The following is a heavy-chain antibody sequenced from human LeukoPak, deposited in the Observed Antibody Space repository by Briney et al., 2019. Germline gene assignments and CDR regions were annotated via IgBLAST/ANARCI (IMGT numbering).Heavy chain of an antibody. V-gene: IGHV3-21*01. CDR1: GFTFNKYS. CDR2: ISTSSSYI. D-gene: IGHD1-26*01. Sequence: GGSLRLSCAASGFTFNKYSMNWVRQAPGKGLEWVSFISTSSSYIYYADSVKGRFTISRDNAKNSLYLQMNSLRAEDTAVYYCARSRYSGSDYWGQGTLVTVSS. J-gene: IGHJ4*02. CDR3: ARSRYSGSDY.